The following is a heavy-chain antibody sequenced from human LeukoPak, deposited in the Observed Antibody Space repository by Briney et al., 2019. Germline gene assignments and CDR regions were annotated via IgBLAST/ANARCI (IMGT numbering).Heavy chain of an antibody. J-gene: IGHJ4*02. CDR1: GYTSTGYY. CDR2: INPNSGGT. CDR3: ARVAMAGHFDY. V-gene: IGHV1-2*02. Sequence: GASVKVSCKASGYTSTGYYMHWVRQAPGQGLEWMGWINPNSGGTNYAQKFQGRVTMTRDASISTAYMELSRLRSDDTAVYYCARVAMAGHFDYWGQGTLVTVSS. D-gene: IGHD5-24*01.